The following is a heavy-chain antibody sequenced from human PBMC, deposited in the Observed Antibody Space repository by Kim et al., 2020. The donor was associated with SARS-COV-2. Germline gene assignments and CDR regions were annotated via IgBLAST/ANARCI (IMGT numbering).Heavy chain of an antibody. J-gene: IGHJ4*01. D-gene: IGHD3-16*01. CDR2: ITGSGAST. V-gene: IGHV3-23*01. CDR3: AVRGGLQTNPPIYFDY. Sequence: GGSLRLSCAASGFSFSSYAMTWVRQAPGKGLEWVSVITGSGASTSYADSVTGRFIISRDNSKNTLHLQMNSLRADDTAVYYCAVRGGLQTNPPIYFDYWG. CDR1: GFSFSSYA.